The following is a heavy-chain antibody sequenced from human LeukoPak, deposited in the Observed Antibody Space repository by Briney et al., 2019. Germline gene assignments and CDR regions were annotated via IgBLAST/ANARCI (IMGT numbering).Heavy chain of an antibody. Sequence: SETLSLTCAVYGGSFSGYYWSWIRQPPGKGLEWIGEINHSGSTNYNPSLKSRVTISVDTSKNQFSLKLSSVTAADTAVYYCARARYYDSTWDYWGQGTLVTVSS. V-gene: IGHV4-34*01. CDR3: ARARYYDSTWDY. CDR2: INHSGST. D-gene: IGHD3-22*01. J-gene: IGHJ4*02. CDR1: GGSFSGYY.